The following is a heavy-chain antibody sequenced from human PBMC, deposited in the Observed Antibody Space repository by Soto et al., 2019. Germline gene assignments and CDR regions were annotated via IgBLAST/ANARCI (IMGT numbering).Heavy chain of an antibody. CDR3: ARHTPAISISDH. CDR1: GGSVSSGSYY. J-gene: IGHJ4*02. V-gene: IGHV4-39*01. CDR2: IYYTGST. Sequence: SETLSLTCTVSGGSVSSGSYYWSWIRQPPGKGLEWIGSIYYTGSTYYNPSLKSRVTISVDTSKNQFSLKLSSVTAADTAVYYCARHTPAISISDHWGQGTLVTVS. D-gene: IGHD2-15*01.